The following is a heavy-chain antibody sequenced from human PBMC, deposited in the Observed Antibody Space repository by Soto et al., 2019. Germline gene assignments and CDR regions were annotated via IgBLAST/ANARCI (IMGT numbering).Heavy chain of an antibody. D-gene: IGHD2-15*01. CDR1: GYTLTSYY. Sequence: GASGKVSCKASGYTLTSYYTHWVRQAPGQGLEWMGIINPTGDSTSYAQKFQGRVTMTRDTSTSTVYMELSSLRSEDTAVYYCASPGVVVVGATRYYYGMDVWGQGTTVTVSS. CDR3: ASPGVVVVGATRYYYGMDV. J-gene: IGHJ6*02. CDR2: INPTGDST. V-gene: IGHV1-46*01.